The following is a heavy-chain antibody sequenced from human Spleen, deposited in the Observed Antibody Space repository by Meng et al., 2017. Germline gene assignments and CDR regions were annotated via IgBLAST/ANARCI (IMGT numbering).Heavy chain of an antibody. CDR3: ARGPTTMAHDFDY. V-gene: IGHV4-4*02. D-gene: IGHD4-11*01. CDR2: IYQSGST. Sequence: QVELQESGPGLVKPSGTLSLTCVVSGGSISSSNWWSWVRQPPGKGLQWIGEIYQSGSTSSYNPSLRSRVTMSLDTSRNQISLMLTSVTAADTAVYYCARGPTTMAHDFDYWGQGTLVTVSS. CDR1: GGSISSSNW. J-gene: IGHJ4*02.